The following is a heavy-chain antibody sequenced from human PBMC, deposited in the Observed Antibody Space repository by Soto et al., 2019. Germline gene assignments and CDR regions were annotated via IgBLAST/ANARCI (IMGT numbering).Heavy chain of an antibody. CDR1: GFTFSSYA. CDR3: XXXXXXXYFDY. Sequence: QVQLVESGGGVVQPGRSLRLSCAASGFTFSSYAMXXXXXXXXXGLEWVAVISYDGSNKYYADSVKGRFTISRDNXXXXXXXXXXXXXXXXXXXXXXXXXXXXXYFDYWGQGTLVTVSS. V-gene: IGHV3-30-3*01. CDR2: ISYDGSNK. J-gene: IGHJ4*02.